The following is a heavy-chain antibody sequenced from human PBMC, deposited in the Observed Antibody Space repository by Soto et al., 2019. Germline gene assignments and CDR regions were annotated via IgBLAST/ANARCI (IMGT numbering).Heavy chain of an antibody. D-gene: IGHD1-26*01. V-gene: IGHV1-18*01. J-gene: IGHJ4*02. CDR1: GYTFTSYG. CDR2: ISANNGNT. CDR3: ARDRGSYALDY. Sequence: QVQLVQSGAEVKKPGASVKVSCKASGYTFTSYGITWVRQAPGQGLEWMGWISANNGNTHYVQKLQGRXTXTXXTSTSTAYMELRSLRSDDTAVYYCARDRGSYALDYWGQGTLVTVSS.